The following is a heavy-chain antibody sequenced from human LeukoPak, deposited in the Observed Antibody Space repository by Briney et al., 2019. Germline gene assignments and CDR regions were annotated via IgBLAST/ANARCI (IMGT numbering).Heavy chain of an antibody. J-gene: IGHJ4*03. D-gene: IGHD1-14*01. CDR2: ISSSGSII. CDR1: GFTFSSYE. CDR3: TTVLRSNRDILCES. Sequence: PGGSVRHSCAASGFTFSSYEINWVRQAPGKGLEWVSHISSSGSIIYYADSVKGRFTTSRDNAKNTAYLQMNSLGAEDTAVYYCTTVLRSNRDILCESRGQGTLVNVSS. V-gene: IGHV3-48*03.